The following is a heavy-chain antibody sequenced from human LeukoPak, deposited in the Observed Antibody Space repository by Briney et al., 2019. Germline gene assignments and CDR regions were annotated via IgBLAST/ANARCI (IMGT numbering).Heavy chain of an antibody. CDR1: GYSISSGYY. D-gene: IGHD1-26*01. CDR2: IYHSGST. V-gene: IGHV4-38-2*02. Sequence: SETLSLTCTVSGYSISSGYYWGWIRQPPGKGLEWIGSIYHSGSTYYNPSLKSRVTISVDTSKNQFSLKLSSVTAADTAVHYCARVGSGSYYVRGSFDIWGQGTMVTVSS. J-gene: IGHJ3*02. CDR3: ARVGSGSYYVRGSFDI.